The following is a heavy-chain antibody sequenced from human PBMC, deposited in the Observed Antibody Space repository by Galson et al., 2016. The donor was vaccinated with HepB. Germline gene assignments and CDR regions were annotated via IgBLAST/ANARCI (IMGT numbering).Heavy chain of an antibody. Sequence: LRLSCAASGFTFSTYWMHWVRQAPGKGLVWVSRINSDGSSTTYADSVKGRFTVSRDNAKNTLYLQINSLRAEDTAVYYCVRKSTTGSGDSFQMWGQGTMVTGSS. CDR1: GFTFSTYW. J-gene: IGHJ3*02. CDR3: VRKSTTGSGDSFQM. V-gene: IGHV3-74*01. D-gene: IGHD1-14*01. CDR2: INSDGSST.